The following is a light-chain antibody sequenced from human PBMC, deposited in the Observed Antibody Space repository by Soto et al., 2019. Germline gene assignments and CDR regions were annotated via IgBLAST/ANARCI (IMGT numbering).Light chain of an antibody. Sequence: QSVLTQPASVSGSPGQSITISCTGTSSDVGAYNYVSWYQQHPGKGPKLIIYEVSNRPSGVSNRFSGSKSGITASLTISGLQAEDEADYSCSSYSSSSTLDVFGTGTKVTV. CDR3: SSYSSSSTLDV. CDR2: EVS. J-gene: IGLJ1*01. CDR1: SSDVGAYNY. V-gene: IGLV2-14*01.